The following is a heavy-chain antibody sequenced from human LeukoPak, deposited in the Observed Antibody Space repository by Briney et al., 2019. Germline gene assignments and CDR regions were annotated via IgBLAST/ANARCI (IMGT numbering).Heavy chain of an antibody. CDR3: ARAAVAGPGDY. J-gene: IGHJ4*02. Sequence: SETLSLTCTVSGGSISSYYWSWIRQPPGKGLEWIGYIYYSGSTNYNPSLKSRVTISVDTSKNQFSPKLSSVTAADTAVYYCARAAVAGPGDYWGQGTLATVSS. V-gene: IGHV4-59*01. CDR2: IYYSGST. CDR1: GGSISSYY. D-gene: IGHD6-19*01.